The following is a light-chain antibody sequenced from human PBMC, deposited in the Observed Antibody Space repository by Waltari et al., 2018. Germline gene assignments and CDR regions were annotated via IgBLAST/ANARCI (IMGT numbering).Light chain of an antibody. CDR3: QAWDRTTAV. Sequence: SYELSQPPSASVSPGQTAAIPCSGQELGYKFVWWYQQKPGPSPVLVLYQDDKRPSGIPERFSGSNAGTRATLIIVGTQPMDEADYYCQAWDRTTAVFGGGTKLTVL. V-gene: IGLV3-1*01. CDR2: QDD. J-gene: IGLJ2*01. CDR1: ELGYKF.